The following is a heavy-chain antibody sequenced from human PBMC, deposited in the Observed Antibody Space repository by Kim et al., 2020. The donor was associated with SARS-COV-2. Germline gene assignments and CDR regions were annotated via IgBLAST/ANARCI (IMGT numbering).Heavy chain of an antibody. Sequence: GGSLRHSCLTSGFPFTTYSMNWVRQAPGGGLEWIAFISNSGSTIYYADSVRGRFTISRDTAKNSLFLQMTSLRLDDTATYFCARGFRSNSFDFWGRGTLV. V-gene: IGHV3-48*03. CDR2: ISNSGSTI. CDR1: GFPFTTYS. CDR3: ARGFRSNSFDF. J-gene: IGHJ5*01.